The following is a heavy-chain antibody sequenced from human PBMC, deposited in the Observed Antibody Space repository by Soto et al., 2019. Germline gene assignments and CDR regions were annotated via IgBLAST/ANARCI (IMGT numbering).Heavy chain of an antibody. CDR3: ASESRDGSFDY. Sequence: PSETLSLTCTVSGGSISSGGYYWSWIRQHPGKGLEWIGYIYYSGSTYYNPSLKSRVTISVDTSKNQFSLELSSVTAADTAVYYCASESRDGSFDYWGQGTLVTVSS. V-gene: IGHV4-31*03. CDR1: GGSISSGGYY. D-gene: IGHD3-10*01. J-gene: IGHJ4*02. CDR2: IYYSGST.